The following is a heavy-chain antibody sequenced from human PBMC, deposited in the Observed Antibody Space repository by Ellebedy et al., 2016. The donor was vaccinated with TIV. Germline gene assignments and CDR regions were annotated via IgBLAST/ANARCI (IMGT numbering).Heavy chain of an antibody. Sequence: AASVKISCKASGYTLSDYYMHWVRQAPGQGLEWMGWINPNSGGTNYAQQFQGRVTMTRDTSISTAYMELDRLTSDDTAVYYCARDYGSGTYGFDYWGQGTLVTVSS. V-gene: IGHV1-2*02. CDR2: INPNSGGT. J-gene: IGHJ4*02. CDR3: ARDYGSGTYGFDY. D-gene: IGHD3-10*01. CDR1: GYTLSDYY.